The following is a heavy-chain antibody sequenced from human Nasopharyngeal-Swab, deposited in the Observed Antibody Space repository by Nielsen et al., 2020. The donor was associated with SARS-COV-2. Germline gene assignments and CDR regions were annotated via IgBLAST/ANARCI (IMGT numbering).Heavy chain of an antibody. D-gene: IGHD1-20*01. V-gene: IGHV4-61*01. CDR2: IYYSGST. CDR1: GGSVSSGSYY. J-gene: IGHJ4*02. Sequence: SETLSLTCTVSGGSVSSGSYYWSWIRQPPGKGPEWIGYIYYSGSTNYNPSLKSRVTISVDTSKNQFSLKLSSVTAADTAVYYCARGQYNWNHFDYWGQGTLVTVSS. CDR3: ARGQYNWNHFDY.